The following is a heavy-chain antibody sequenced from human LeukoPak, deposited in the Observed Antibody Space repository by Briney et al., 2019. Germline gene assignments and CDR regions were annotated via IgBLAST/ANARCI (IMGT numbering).Heavy chain of an antibody. CDR3: ARGRYGYSNSWYGWFDP. Sequence: ASVKVSCKASGYTFTGYYMHWVRQAPGQGLEWMGWINPNSGGTNYAQKFQGRVTMTRDTSISTAYMELSRLRSDDTAVYYCARGRYGYSNSWYGWFDPWGQGTLVTVSS. D-gene: IGHD6-13*01. CDR2: INPNSGGT. CDR1: GYTFTGYY. J-gene: IGHJ5*02. V-gene: IGHV1-2*02.